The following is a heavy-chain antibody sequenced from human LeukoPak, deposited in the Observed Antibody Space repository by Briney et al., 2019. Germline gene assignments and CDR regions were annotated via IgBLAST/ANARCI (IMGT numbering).Heavy chain of an antibody. Sequence: SETLSLTCTVSGGSISSYYWSWIRQPPGKGLEWIGYIYYSGSTNYNPSLKSRVTISVDTSKNQFSLKLSSVTAADTAVYYCARLYGYPKAFDVWGQGTMVTVSS. CDR3: ARLYGYPKAFDV. D-gene: IGHD5-24*01. CDR1: GGSISSYY. V-gene: IGHV4-59*01. J-gene: IGHJ3*01. CDR2: IYYSGST.